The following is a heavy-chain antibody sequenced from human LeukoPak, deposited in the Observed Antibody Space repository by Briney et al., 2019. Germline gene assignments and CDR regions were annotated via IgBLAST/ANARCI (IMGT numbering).Heavy chain of an antibody. CDR3: AREFYDSSGHYYGNFDY. CDR2: IYYSGST. D-gene: IGHD3-22*01. J-gene: IGHJ4*02. CDR1: GGSISSYY. Sequence: SETLSLTCTVSGGSISSYYWSWIRQPPGKGLEWIGYIYYSGSTNYNPSLKSRVTISVGTSKNQFSLKLSSVTAADTAVYYCAREFYDSSGHYYGNFDYWGQGTLVTVSS. V-gene: IGHV4-59*01.